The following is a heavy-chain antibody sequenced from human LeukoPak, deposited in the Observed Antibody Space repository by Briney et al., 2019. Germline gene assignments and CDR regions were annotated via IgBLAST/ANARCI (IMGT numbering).Heavy chain of an antibody. D-gene: IGHD6-13*01. CDR1: GASISSGLYY. V-gene: IGHV4-61*02. Sequence: SETLSLTCSVSGASISSGLYYWNWIRQPAGKGLEWIGRIFESGKTNYNPSLKSRVTISVDTSKNQFSLKLRSVTAIDTAVYYCASSSWLRDANFDHWGQGTVVTVSS. CDR3: ASSSWLRDANFDH. CDR2: IFESGKT. J-gene: IGHJ4*02.